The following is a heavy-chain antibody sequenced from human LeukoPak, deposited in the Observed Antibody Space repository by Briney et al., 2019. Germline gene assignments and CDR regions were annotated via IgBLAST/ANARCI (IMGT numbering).Heavy chain of an antibody. D-gene: IGHD3-10*01. J-gene: IGHJ4*02. V-gene: IGHV4-39*07. CDR3: ARDPRSMVRGVGFDY. CDR2: IYYSGST. CDR1: GGSISSSSYY. Sequence: SETVSLTCTVSGGSISSSSYYWGWIRQPPGKGLEWIGSIYYSGSTYYNPSLKSRVTISVDTSKNQFSLKLSSVTAADTAVYYCARDPRSMVRGVGFDYWGQGTLVTVSS.